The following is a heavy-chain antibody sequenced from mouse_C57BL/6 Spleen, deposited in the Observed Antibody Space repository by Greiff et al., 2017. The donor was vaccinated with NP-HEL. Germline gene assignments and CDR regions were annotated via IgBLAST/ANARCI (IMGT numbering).Heavy chain of an antibody. D-gene: IGHD1-1*01. CDR2: IRLKSDNYAT. CDR3: TGQGSSWGYFDV. V-gene: IGHV6-3*01. J-gene: IGHJ1*03. CDR1: GFTFSNYW. Sequence: EVQGVESGGGLVQPGGSMKLSCVASGFTFSNYWMNWVRQSPEKGLEWVAQIRLKSDNYATHYAESVKGRFTISRDDSKSSVYLQMNNLRAEDTGIYYCTGQGSSWGYFDVWGTGTTVTVSS.